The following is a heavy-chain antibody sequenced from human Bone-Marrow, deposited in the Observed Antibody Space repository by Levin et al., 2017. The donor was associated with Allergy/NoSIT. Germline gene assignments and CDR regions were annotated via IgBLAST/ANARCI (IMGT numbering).Heavy chain of an antibody. D-gene: IGHD3-16*01. CDR2: IWFDGSDI. J-gene: IGHJ4*02. V-gene: IGHV3-33*01. Sequence: GGSLRLSCTVSGFIFTNYGMNWVRQAPGKGLEWVALIWFDGSDIYCADSVKGRFTISRDDSKNTLFLEMSSLRAEDTALYYCARRLGDGIDYWGQGTLVTVSS. CDR3: ARRLGDGIDY. CDR1: GFIFTNYG.